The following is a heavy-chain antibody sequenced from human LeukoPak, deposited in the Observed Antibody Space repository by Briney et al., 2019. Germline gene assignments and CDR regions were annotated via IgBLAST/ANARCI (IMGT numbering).Heavy chain of an antibody. V-gene: IGHV1-18*01. Sequence: ASVKVSCKASGYTFTSYGISWVRQAPGQGLEWMGWISAYNGNTNYAQKLQGRVTMTRNTSISTAYMELSSLRSEDTAVYYCARGGECSSTSCYALYRYYMDVWGKGTTVTISS. CDR3: ARGGECSSTSCYALYRYYMDV. D-gene: IGHD2-2*01. CDR2: ISAYNGNT. J-gene: IGHJ6*03. CDR1: GYTFTSYG.